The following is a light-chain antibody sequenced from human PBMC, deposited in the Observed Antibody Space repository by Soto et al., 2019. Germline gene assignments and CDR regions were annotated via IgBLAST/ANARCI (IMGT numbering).Light chain of an antibody. J-gene: IGKJ1*01. CDR3: QQYSTYSRT. CDR1: QSISSW. CDR2: GAS. V-gene: IGKV1-5*01. Sequence: DIQMTQSPSTLSASVGDRVTITCRASQSISSWLAWYQQKPGKAPNLLIYGASNLESGVPSRFSGSGSGTEFTLTISSLQPDDFATYYCQQYSTYSRTFGPGTKVDIK.